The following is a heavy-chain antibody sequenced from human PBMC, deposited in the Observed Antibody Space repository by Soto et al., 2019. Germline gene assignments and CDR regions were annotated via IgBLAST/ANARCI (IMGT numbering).Heavy chain of an antibody. Sequence: EVQLVESGGGLVKPGGSLRLSCAASGFTFRNAWMNWVRQVPGKGLEWVGRIKSKTDGGTRDYAAPVKGRFTISRDDFKNMLQLQMNSLKNADTALYYCTTDSSEPYYYDSSGYLFGYWGQGTLVTGSS. V-gene: IGHV3-15*07. D-gene: IGHD3-22*01. CDR3: TTDSSEPYYYDSSGYLFGY. CDR2: IKSKTDGGTR. J-gene: IGHJ4*02. CDR1: GFTFRNAW.